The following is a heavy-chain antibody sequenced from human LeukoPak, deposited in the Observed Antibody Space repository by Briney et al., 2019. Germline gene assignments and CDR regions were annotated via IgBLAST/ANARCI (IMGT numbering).Heavy chain of an antibody. V-gene: IGHV1-18*01. CDR3: ARSAFSFGYHYYDY. CDR2: ISASSGSP. J-gene: IGHJ4*02. Sequence: ASVKVSCKTSGFLFTNYGFVWVRQAPVTGLEWLGWISASSGSPTYAQNVRDRVTLTTDTSTSTAHMELRNLRSDDTAVYFCARSAFSFGYHYYDYWGQGTLVTVSS. D-gene: IGHD5-18*01. CDR1: GFLFTNYG.